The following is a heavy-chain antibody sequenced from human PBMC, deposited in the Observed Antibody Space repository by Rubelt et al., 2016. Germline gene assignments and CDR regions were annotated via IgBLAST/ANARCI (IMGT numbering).Heavy chain of an antibody. D-gene: IGHD6-6*01. Sequence: QVQLVQSGAEVKKPGASVKVSCKASGYTFTSYYMHWVRQAPGQGLEWMGIINPSGGSTSYAQKFQGRVTITADKSTSTAYMELSSLRSEDTAVYYCASSLPNLFGIAARDYYYYYGMDVWGQGTTVTVSS. CDR1: GYTFTSYY. J-gene: IGHJ6*02. V-gene: IGHV1-46*01. CDR3: ASSLPNLFGIAARDYYYYYGMDV. CDR2: INPSGGST.